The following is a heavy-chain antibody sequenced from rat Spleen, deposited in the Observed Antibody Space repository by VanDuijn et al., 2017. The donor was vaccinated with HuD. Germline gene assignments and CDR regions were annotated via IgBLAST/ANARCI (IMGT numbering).Heavy chain of an antibody. J-gene: IGHJ3*01. CDR2: IWAGGGT. CDR1: GFSLTNFH. CDR3: TREGHTMDRATYWFAY. V-gene: IGHV2-43*01. Sequence: QVQLKESGPGLVQPSQTLSLTCTVSGFSLTNFHLTWVRQPPGKSLVWMGIIWAGGGTNYNSAVKPRLSISRDTSKSQVFLKIYSLQTEDTAIYFCTREGHTMDRATYWFAYWGQGTLVTVSS. D-gene: IGHD1-9*01.